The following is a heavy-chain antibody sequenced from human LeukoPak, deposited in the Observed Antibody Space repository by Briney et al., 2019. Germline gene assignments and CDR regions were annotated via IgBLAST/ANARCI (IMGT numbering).Heavy chain of an antibody. CDR3: ARYPMDV. Sequence: PGGSLRLSCAASGFTFSSYAMHWVRQAPGKGLEWVANIKQDGSEKYYVDSVKGRFSISRDNAKKSVYLQVNSLRDEDTAVYYCARYPMDVWGQGTTVTVSS. J-gene: IGHJ6*02. CDR1: GFTFSSYA. V-gene: IGHV3-7*01. CDR2: IKQDGSEK.